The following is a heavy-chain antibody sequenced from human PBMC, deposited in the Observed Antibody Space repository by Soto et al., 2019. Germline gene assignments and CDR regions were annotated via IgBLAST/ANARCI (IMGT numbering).Heavy chain of an antibody. CDR2: IIPIFGTA. D-gene: IGHD1-26*01. CDR1: GGTFSSYA. Sequence: SVKVSCKASGGTFSSYAISWVRQAPGQGLEWMGGIIPIFGTANYAQKFQGRVTITADKSTSTAYMELSSLRSEDTAVYYCARVTGWGLLGIFDYWGQGTLVTVSS. J-gene: IGHJ4*02. V-gene: IGHV1-69*06. CDR3: ARVTGWGLLGIFDY.